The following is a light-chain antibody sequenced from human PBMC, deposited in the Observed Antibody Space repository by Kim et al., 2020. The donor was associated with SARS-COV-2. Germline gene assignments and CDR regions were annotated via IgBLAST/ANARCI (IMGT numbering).Light chain of an antibody. CDR2: RGN. Sequence: RQNATLTSIGNRNNVGLQGAVWLQQPQGHPPKLLSYRGNNRPPGISERFSASRSGNTASLTITLLQPEDEADYYCSAWDGSLNAWVFGGGTQLTVL. J-gene: IGLJ3*02. V-gene: IGLV10-54*01. CDR1: RNNVGLQG. CDR3: SAWDGSLNAWV.